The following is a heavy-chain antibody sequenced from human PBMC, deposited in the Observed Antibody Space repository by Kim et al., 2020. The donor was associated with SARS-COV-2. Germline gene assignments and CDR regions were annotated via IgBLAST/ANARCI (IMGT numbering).Heavy chain of an antibody. Sequence: SVKVSCKASGGTFSSYAISWVRQAPGQGLEWMGGIIPIFGTANYAQKFQGRVTITADESTSTAYMELSSLRSEDTAVYYCARTPNYYDSSGYYYYGMDVWGQGTTVTVSS. CDR2: IIPIFGTA. CDR3: ARTPNYYDSSGYYYYGMDV. V-gene: IGHV1-69*13. CDR1: GGTFSSYA. D-gene: IGHD3-22*01. J-gene: IGHJ6*02.